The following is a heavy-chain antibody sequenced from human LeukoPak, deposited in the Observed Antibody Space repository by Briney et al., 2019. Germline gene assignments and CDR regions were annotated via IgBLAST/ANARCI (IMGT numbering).Heavy chain of an antibody. J-gene: IGHJ4*02. CDR3: ARHGIRYSSSWYVY. V-gene: IGHV4-34*01. CDR1: GGSFSGYY. Sequence: SETLSLTCAVYGGSFSGYYWSWIRQPPGKGLEWIGEISHSGSTNYNPSLKSRVTISVDTSKNQFSLKLSSVTAADTAVYYCARHGIRYSSSWYVYWGQGTLVTVSS. D-gene: IGHD6-13*01. CDR2: ISHSGST.